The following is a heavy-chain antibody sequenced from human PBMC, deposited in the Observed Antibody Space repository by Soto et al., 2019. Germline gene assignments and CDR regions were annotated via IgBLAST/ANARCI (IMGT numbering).Heavy chain of an antibody. CDR3: AKDLYYYDSSGLDLYYFDY. D-gene: IGHD3-22*01. V-gene: IGHV3-23*01. CDR2: ISGSGGST. CDR1: GFTFSSYA. Sequence: XGSLRLSCAASGFTFSSYAMSWVRQAAGKGLEWVSAISGSGGSTYYADSVKGRFTISRDNSKNTLYLQMDSLRAEDTAVYYCAKDLYYYDSSGLDLYYFDYWGQGTLVTVSS. J-gene: IGHJ4*02.